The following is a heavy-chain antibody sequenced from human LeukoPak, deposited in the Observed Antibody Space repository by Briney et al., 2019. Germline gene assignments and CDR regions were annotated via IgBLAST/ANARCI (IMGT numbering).Heavy chain of an antibody. V-gene: IGHV3-48*04. CDR2: IGSSSSSTI. CDR3: ARLRGYSSVYADY. CDR1: GFTFSSYS. J-gene: IGHJ4*02. D-gene: IGHD5-18*01. Sequence: PGGSLRLSCAASGFTFSSYSMNWVRQAPGKGLEWVSYIGSSSSSTIYYADSVKGRFTISRDNAKNSLYLQMNSLRAEDTAVYYCARLRGYSSVYADYWGQGILVTVSS.